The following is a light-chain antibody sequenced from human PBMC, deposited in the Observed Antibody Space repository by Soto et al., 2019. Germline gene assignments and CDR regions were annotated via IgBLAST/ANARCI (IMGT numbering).Light chain of an antibody. CDR2: DAS. CDR1: QSVSSY. Sequence: PGERATISCRASQSVSSYLAWYQQKPGQAPRLLIYDASNRATGIPARFSGSGSGTDFTLTISSLEPEDFAVYYCQQRSNWPQITFGQGTRLEIK. J-gene: IGKJ5*01. V-gene: IGKV3-11*01. CDR3: QQRSNWPQIT.